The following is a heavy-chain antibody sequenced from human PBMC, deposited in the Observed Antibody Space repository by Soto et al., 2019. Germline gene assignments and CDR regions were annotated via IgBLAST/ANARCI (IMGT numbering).Heavy chain of an antibody. J-gene: IGHJ3*02. CDR3: AKDRGGSGAFEI. D-gene: IGHD3-10*01. V-gene: IGHV3-48*01. CDR1: GFSFSIYS. Sequence: EGQLVEFGGGLVKPGGSLRLSCAASGFSFSIYSYNWVRQAPGKGLEWLSYISPAGSSIYYADSVKGRFTISRDSARESVYLQMNSLRAEDTAVYYCAKDRGGSGAFEIWGQGTMVTVSS. CDR2: ISPAGSSI.